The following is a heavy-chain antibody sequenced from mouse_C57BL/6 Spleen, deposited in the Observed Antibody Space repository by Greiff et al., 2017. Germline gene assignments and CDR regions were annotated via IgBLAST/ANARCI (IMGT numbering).Heavy chain of an antibody. CDR1: GYTFTSYW. CDR2: IYPGSGST. Sequence: QVQLQQSGAELVKPGASVKMSCKASGYTFTSYWITWVKQRPGQGLEWIGDIYPGSGSTNYNEKFKSKATLTVDTSSSTAYLQLSRLTSEDSAVYYGARWGYEGGSHEGGFAYWGQGTLVTVSA. J-gene: IGHJ3*01. CDR3: ARWGYEGGSHEGGFAY. V-gene: IGHV1-55*01. D-gene: IGHD1-1*02.